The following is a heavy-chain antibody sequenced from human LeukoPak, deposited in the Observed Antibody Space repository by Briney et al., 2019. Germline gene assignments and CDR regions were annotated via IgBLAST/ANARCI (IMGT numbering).Heavy chain of an antibody. CDR1: GDSVSSNSAA. V-gene: IGHV6-1*01. CDR2: TYYRSTWLN. Sequence: SQTLSLTCAISGDSVSSNSAAWNWIRQSPSRGLEWLGRTYYRSTWLNDYAGSLKSRISINPDTSKNQFSLQLNSVTPEDTAVYYCARAQTKQLGRTRSWFDPWGQGTLVTVSS. J-gene: IGHJ5*02. D-gene: IGHD6-6*01. CDR3: ARAQTKQLGRTRSWFDP.